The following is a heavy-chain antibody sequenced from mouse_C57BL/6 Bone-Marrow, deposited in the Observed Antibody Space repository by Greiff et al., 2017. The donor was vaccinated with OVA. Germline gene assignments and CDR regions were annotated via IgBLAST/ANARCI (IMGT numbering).Heavy chain of an antibody. CDR2: IDPNSGGT. J-gene: IGHJ4*01. CDR1: GYTFTSYW. V-gene: IGHV1-72*01. CDR3: ARGGSPPGRVDYYAMDY. Sequence: QVQLKQSGAELVKPGASVKLSCKASGYTFTSYWMHWVKPRPGRGLEWIGRIDPNSGGTKYNEKFKSKATLTVDKPSSTAYMQLSSLTSEDSAVYYCARGGSPPGRVDYYAMDYWGQGTSVTVSS.